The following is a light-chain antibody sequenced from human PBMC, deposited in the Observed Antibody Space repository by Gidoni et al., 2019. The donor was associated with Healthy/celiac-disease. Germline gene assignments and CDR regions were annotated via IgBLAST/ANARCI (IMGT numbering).Light chain of an antibody. CDR3: QQYYSYPLVT. Sequence: IRIPPSPSSFSASTVDSVTITCRASQGISSYLAWYQQKPGKAPKLLIYAASTLQSGGPSRFSGSGSGTDFTLTISSLQSEDVATYYCQQYYSYPLVTFGGGTKVEIK. CDR1: QGISSY. CDR2: AAS. J-gene: IGKJ4*01. V-gene: IGKV1-8*01.